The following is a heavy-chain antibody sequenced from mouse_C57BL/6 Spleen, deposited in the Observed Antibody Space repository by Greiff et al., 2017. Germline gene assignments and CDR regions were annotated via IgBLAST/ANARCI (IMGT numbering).Heavy chain of an antibody. D-gene: IGHD2-4*01. Sequence: EVQLVESGPGLAKPSQTLSLTCSVTGYSITSDYWNWIRKFPGNKLEYMGYISYSGSTYYNPSLKSRISITRDTSKNQYYLQLNSVTTEDTATYYCARSVIYCDYDYWYFDVWGTGTTVTVSS. V-gene: IGHV3-8*01. J-gene: IGHJ1*03. CDR1: GYSITSDY. CDR2: ISYSGST. CDR3: ARSVIYCDYDYWYFDV.